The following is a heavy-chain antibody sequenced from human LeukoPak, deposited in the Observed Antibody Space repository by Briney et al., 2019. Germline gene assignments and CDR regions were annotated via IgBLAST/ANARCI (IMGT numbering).Heavy chain of an antibody. J-gene: IGHJ6*02. D-gene: IGHD1-26*01. CDR3: AREVGATMFYYYYGMDV. V-gene: IGHV1-3*01. Sequence: ASVKVSCKASGYTFTSYYMHWVRQAPGQRLEWMGWINAGNGNTKYSQKFQGRVTITRDTSASTAYMELSSLRSEDTAVYYCAREVGATMFYYYYGMDVWGQGTTVTVSS. CDR1: GYTFTSYY. CDR2: INAGNGNT.